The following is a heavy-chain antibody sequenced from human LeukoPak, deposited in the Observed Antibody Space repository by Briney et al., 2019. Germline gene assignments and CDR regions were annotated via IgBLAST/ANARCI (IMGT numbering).Heavy chain of an antibody. V-gene: IGHV4-39*01. J-gene: IGHJ4*02. Sequence: SETLSLICTVSVDSISSSSYYWGWIRQPPGKGLEWIGSMYYSGITYYNPSLRSRVTISVDTSKNQFFLTLSSVTAADTAEYYCARGLYTSGWFHFDYWGQGTLVTVSS. CDR1: VDSISSSSYY. D-gene: IGHD6-19*01. CDR2: MYYSGIT. CDR3: ARGLYTSGWFHFDY.